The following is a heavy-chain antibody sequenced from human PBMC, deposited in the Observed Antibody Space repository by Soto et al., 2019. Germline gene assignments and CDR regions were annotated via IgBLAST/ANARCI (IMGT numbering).Heavy chain of an antibody. D-gene: IGHD3-22*01. CDR3: AADVLTHDGSRCFFDGFDA. V-gene: IGHV1-58*01. Sequence: SVKVSCKASGLTFTDYAVRWVRQRRGHRLEWIGWIVAGSGNTNYAQDFQGRVTISRDMATNTVYMELSSLRSEDSAVFFCAADVLTHDGSRCFFDGFDAWGQGTMVTVSS. CDR1: GLTFTDYA. J-gene: IGHJ3*01. CDR2: IVAGSGNT.